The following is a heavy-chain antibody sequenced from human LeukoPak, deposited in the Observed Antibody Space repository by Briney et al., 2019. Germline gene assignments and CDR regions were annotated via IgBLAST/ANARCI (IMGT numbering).Heavy chain of an antibody. CDR2: IYSGGST. J-gene: IGHJ4*02. D-gene: IGHD3-10*01. CDR1: GFTVSSNY. CDR3: ARDLLMVRGVRRDY. Sequence: GGSLRLSCAASGFTVSSNYMSWVRQAPGKGLEWVSVIYSGGSTYYADSVKGRFTISRDNSKSTLYLQMNSLRAEDTAVYYCARDLLMVRGVRRDYWGQGTLVTVSS. V-gene: IGHV3-66*01.